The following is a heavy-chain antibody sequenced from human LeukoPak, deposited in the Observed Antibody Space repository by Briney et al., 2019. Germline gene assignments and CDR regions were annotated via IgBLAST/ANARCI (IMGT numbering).Heavy chain of an antibody. Sequence: GGSLRLSCAASGFTFSSYEMHWVRQAPGKGLVWVSRINSDGSSTSYADSVKGRFTISRDNAKNTLYLQMNSLRVEDTAVYSCARSQLTTGFDPWGQGTLVTVSS. D-gene: IGHD4-11*01. V-gene: IGHV3-74*01. CDR1: GFTFSSYE. CDR2: INSDGSST. CDR3: ARSQLTTGFDP. J-gene: IGHJ5*02.